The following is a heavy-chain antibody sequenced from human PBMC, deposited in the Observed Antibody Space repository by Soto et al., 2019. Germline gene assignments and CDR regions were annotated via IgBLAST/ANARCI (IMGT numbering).Heavy chain of an antibody. Sequence: QVQLVESGGGVVQPGKSLRLSCAASGFSFSNYAMHWVRQAPGKGLEWVAVIWYDGSNKYYADSVKGRFTISKDNSQTTVYLQMNSLRAEDTAVYYCTRDPYGGSRYYFDPGAREPWSPSPQ. CDR2: IWYDGSNK. V-gene: IGHV3-33*01. CDR1: GFSFSNYA. CDR3: TRDPYGGSRYYFDP. D-gene: IGHD1-26*01. J-gene: IGHJ4*02.